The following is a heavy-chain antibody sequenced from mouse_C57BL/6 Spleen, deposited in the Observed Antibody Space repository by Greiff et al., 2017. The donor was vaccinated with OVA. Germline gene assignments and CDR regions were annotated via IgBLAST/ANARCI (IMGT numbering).Heavy chain of an antibody. J-gene: IGHJ3*01. CDR3: ARGGNSLAY. Sequence: QVQLQQPGAELVMPGASVKLSCKASGYTFTSYWMHWVKQRPGQGLEWIEEIDPSDSYTNYNQKFKGKSTLTVDKSSSTAYMQLSSLTSEDSAVYYCARGGNSLAYWGQGTLVTVSA. V-gene: IGHV1-69*01. D-gene: IGHD2-1*01. CDR2: IDPSDSYT. CDR1: GYTFTSYW.